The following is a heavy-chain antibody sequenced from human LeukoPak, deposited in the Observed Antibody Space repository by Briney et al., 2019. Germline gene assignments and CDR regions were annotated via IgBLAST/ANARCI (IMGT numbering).Heavy chain of an antibody. V-gene: IGHV1-24*01. CDR2: FDPEDGET. Sequence: ASVKVSCKVSGYTLTELSMHWVRQAPGKGLEWMGGFDPEDGETIYAQKFQGRVTMTEDTSTDTAYMELSSLGSEDTAVYYCATASDRDYYDRPIYAFDIWGQGTMVTVSS. D-gene: IGHD3-22*01. J-gene: IGHJ3*02. CDR1: GYTLTELS. CDR3: ATASDRDYYDRPIYAFDI.